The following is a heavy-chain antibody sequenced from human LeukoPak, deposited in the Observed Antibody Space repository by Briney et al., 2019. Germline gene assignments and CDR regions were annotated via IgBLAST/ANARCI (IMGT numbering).Heavy chain of an antibody. J-gene: IGHJ4*02. CDR3: ARRRSSSWYDAFES. CDR2: ISSSGGST. D-gene: IGHD6-13*01. CDR1: GITLSNYG. Sequence: PGGSLRLSCAVSGITLSNYGMSWVRQAPGKGLEWVSGISSSGGSTHSADSVKGRFTISRDNSKSTLYLEMNSLRAEDTAVYYCARRRSSSWYDAFESWGQGTLVTVSS. V-gene: IGHV3-23*01.